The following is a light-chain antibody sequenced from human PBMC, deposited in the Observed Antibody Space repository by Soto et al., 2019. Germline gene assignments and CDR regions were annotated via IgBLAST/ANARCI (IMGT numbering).Light chain of an antibody. CDR1: QSINTY. Sequence: ENVLTQSPATLSLPQGEGATLSCRASQSINTYLAWYQQKPGQAPRLLIYDASKRATGIPARFSGSGSGTNFTLTISSLEPEDFAVYYCQQRRSWQVTFGQGTRLEIK. J-gene: IGKJ5*01. V-gene: IGKV3D-11*02. CDR3: QQRRSWQVT. CDR2: DAS.